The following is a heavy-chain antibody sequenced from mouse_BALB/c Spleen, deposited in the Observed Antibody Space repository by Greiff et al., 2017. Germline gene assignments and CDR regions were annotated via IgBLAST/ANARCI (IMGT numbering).Heavy chain of an antibody. CDR3: AREVPRYLYYFDY. CDR2: INPYNDGT. Sequence: EVQLQQSGPELVKPGASVKMSCKASGYTFTSYVMHWVKQKPGQGLEWIGYINPYNDGTKYNEKFKGKATLTSDKSSSTAYMELSSLTSEDSAVYYCAREVPRYLYYFDYWGQGTTLTVSS. V-gene: IGHV1-14*01. J-gene: IGHJ2*01. D-gene: IGHD1-1*01. CDR1: GYTFTSYV.